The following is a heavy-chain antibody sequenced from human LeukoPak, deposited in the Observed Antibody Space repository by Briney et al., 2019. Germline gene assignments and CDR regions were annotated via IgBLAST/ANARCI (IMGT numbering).Heavy chain of an antibody. CDR1: GYTFTGYY. J-gene: IGHJ5*02. CDR3: AREGVTYYDSSGYTRGFDP. D-gene: IGHD3-22*01. V-gene: IGHV1-2*02. CDR2: INPNSGGT. Sequence: ASVKVSCKASGYTFTGYYMHWVRQAPGQGLEWMGWINPNSGGTNYAQKFQGRVTMTRDTSISTAYMELSRLRSDDTAVYYCAREGVTYYDSSGYTRGFDPWGQGTLVNVSS.